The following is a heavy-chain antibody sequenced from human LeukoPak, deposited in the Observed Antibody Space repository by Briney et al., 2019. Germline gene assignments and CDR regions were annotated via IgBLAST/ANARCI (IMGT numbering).Heavy chain of an antibody. CDR2: IYTSGST. Sequence: SETLSLTCTVSGGSISSYYWSWIRQPAGKGLEWIGRIYTSGSTNYNPSLKSRVTISVDTSKNQFSLKLSSVTAADTAVYFCARQNYGSAPLRYWGQGTLVTVSS. CDR1: GGSISSYY. V-gene: IGHV4-4*07. J-gene: IGHJ4*02. CDR3: ARQNYGSAPLRY. D-gene: IGHD3-10*01.